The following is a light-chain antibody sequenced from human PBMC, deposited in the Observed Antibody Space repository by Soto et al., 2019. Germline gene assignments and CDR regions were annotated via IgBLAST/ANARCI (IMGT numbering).Light chain of an antibody. J-gene: IGKJ5*01. CDR3: QQSYSTPIT. CDR2: AAS. V-gene: IGKV1-39*01. CDR1: QSISSY. Sequence: IPITQSPSSLSASVIHRVTITCRASQSISSYLNWYQQKPGKAPKLLIYAASSLQSGVPSRFSGSGSGTDSTLTISSLQPEDFATYYCQQSYSTPITFGQGTRLEIK.